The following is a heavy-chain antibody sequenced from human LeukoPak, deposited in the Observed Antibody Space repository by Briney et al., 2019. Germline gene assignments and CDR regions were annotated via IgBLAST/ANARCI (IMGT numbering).Heavy chain of an antibody. CDR1: GVTFDDYA. CDR2: ISWNSGSI. J-gene: IGHJ3*02. Sequence: GRSLRLSCAASGVTFDDYAMHWVRQAPGKGLEWVSGISWNSGSIGYADSVKCRFTISRDNAKNSLYLQMTSLRAQDTALYYCAKDGSDYYEGIDIWGQGTMVTVSS. D-gene: IGHD3-22*01. V-gene: IGHV3-9*01. CDR3: AKDGSDYYEGIDI.